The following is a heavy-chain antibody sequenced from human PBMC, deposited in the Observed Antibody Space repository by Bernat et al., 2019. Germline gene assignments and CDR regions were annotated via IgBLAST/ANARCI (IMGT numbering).Heavy chain of an antibody. CDR3: AKEGYDFWSGYYRIFNWLDP. CDR1: GLSFSSYG. CDR2: ISHDGSNK. Sequence: QALLVESGGGVVQPGRSLRLSCAASGLSFSSYGMHWVRQAPGKGLEWVALISHDGSNKYYADSVKGRFTISRDNSKNTLYMHMDSLRAEDTAVYYCAKEGYDFWSGYYRIFNWLDPWGQGTLVTVSS. V-gene: IGHV3-30*18. D-gene: IGHD3-3*01. J-gene: IGHJ5*02.